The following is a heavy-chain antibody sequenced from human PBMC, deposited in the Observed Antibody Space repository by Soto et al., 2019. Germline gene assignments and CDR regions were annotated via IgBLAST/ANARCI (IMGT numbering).Heavy chain of an antibody. Sequence: QIQLVQSEGEVRQPGASVKVSCKTSGYTFTNYGVTWVRQAPGQGLEWMGWLNTYNGNTKYAQKLQRRVTMTTDTSTSTAYVELRSLTSDDTAGYYCSRAQTPTDRPCWGQGNLVTVSS. CDR2: LNTYNGNT. CDR3: SRAQTPTDRPC. CDR1: GYTFTNYG. V-gene: IGHV1-18*01. D-gene: IGHD6-6*01. J-gene: IGHJ4*02.